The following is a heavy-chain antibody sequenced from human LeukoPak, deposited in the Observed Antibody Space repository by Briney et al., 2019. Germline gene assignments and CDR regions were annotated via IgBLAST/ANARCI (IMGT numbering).Heavy chain of an antibody. CDR1: GFTFSDYY. D-gene: IGHD2-15*01. V-gene: IGHV3-11*04. CDR2: MSSSGSTI. Sequence: GGSLRLSCAASGFTFSDYYMSWIRQAPGKGLERVSYMSSSGSTIYYADSVKGRFTFSRDNAKNSLYLQMNSLRAEDTAVYYCAKVGSDVAFDYWGQGTLVTVSS. CDR3: AKVGSDVAFDY. J-gene: IGHJ4*02.